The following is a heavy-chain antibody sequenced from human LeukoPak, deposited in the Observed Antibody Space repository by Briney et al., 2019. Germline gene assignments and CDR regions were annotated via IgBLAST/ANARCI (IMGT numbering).Heavy chain of an antibody. V-gene: IGHV3-7*03. Sequence: GGSLRLSCAASGSTFSSYWMSWVRQAPGKGLEWVANIKQDGSEKYYVDSVKGRFTISRDNAKNSLYLQMNSLRAEDTAVYYCARVTYYYDSSGYYYDHFDYWGQGTLVTVSS. CDR1: GSTFSSYW. CDR3: ARVTYYYDSSGYYYDHFDY. CDR2: IKQDGSEK. D-gene: IGHD3-22*01. J-gene: IGHJ4*02.